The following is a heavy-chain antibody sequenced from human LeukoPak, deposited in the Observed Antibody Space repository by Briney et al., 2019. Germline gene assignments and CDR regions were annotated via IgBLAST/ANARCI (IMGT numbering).Heavy chain of an antibody. D-gene: IGHD6-13*01. J-gene: IGHJ4*02. V-gene: IGHV4-34*01. CDR2: INHSGST. CDR3: ARQGGIAAAVVGFDY. Sequence: SETLSLTCAVYIDSFTNYYWSWIRQPPGKGLEWIGEINHSGSTNYNPSLKSRVTISVDTSKNQFSLKLSSVTAADTAVYYCARQGGIAAAVVGFDYWGQGTLVTVSS. CDR1: IDSFTNYY.